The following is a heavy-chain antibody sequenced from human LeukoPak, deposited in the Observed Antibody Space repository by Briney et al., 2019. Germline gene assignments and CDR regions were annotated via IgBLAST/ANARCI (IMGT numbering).Heavy chain of an antibody. CDR3: AREDYVWGSTEDAFDI. J-gene: IGHJ3*02. CDR1: GDSVSSNSAA. Sequence: SQTLSLTCAISGDSVSSNSAAWNWIRQSPSRGLEWLGRTYYRSEWYNDYAVSVKSRITINPDTSKNQFSLQLNSVTPEDTAVYYCAREDYVWGSTEDAFDIWGQGTMVTVSS. V-gene: IGHV6-1*01. CDR2: TYYRSEWYN. D-gene: IGHD3-16*01.